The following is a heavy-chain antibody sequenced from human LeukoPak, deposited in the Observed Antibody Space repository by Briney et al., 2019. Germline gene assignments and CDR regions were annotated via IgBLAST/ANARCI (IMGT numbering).Heavy chain of an antibody. CDR1: GGSFSGYY. D-gene: IGHD2-21*02. Sequence: SETLSLTCAVYGGSFSGYYWSWIRQPPGKGLEWIGEINHSGSTNYNPSLKSRVTISVDTSKNQFSLKLSSVTAADTAVYYCARGLGVEVVTAVDYWGQGTLVTVSS. CDR3: ARGLGVEVVTAVDY. J-gene: IGHJ4*02. V-gene: IGHV4-34*01. CDR2: INHSGST.